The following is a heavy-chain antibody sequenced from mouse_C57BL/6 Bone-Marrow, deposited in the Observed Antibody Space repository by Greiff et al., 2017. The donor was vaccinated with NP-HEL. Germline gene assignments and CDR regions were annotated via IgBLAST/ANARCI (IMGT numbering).Heavy chain of an antibody. J-gene: IGHJ2*01. V-gene: IGHV1-81*01. Sequence: VQLQGSGAELAGPGASVKLSSKASAYTFPSFGLTWLKRKPGRGLEGIGEIYPRSGNTYYNEKFKGKATLTADKSASTAYTELRSLTSEDSAVYFCARSRDVPYFDYWGQGTTLTVSS. CDR2: IYPRSGNT. CDR3: ARSRDVPYFDY. CDR1: AYTFPSFG.